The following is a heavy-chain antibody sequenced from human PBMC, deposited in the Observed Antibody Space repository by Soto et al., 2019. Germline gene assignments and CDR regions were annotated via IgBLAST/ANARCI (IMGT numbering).Heavy chain of an antibody. CDR3: ARRYSSSWSEYFDY. Sequence: PSETLSLTCTVSGGSISSSSYYWGWIRQPPGKGLEWIGSIYYSGSTYYNPSLKSRVTISVDTSKNQFSLKLSSVTAADTAVYYCARRYSSSWSEYFDYWGQGTLVTVSS. D-gene: IGHD6-13*01. J-gene: IGHJ4*02. V-gene: IGHV4-39*01. CDR2: IYYSGST. CDR1: GGSISSSSYY.